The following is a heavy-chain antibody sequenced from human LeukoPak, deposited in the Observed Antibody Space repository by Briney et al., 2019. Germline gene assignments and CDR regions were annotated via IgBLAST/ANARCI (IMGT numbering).Heavy chain of an antibody. CDR1: GFTFSSYW. CDR2: IKQDGSEK. Sequence: GXLRLSCAASGFTFSSYWMSWVRQAPGKGLEWVANIKQDGSEKYYVDSVRGRFTISRDNAKNSLYLQMNSLRAEDTAVYYCARMSGYCSRTSCYTPPFDYWGQGTLVTVSS. J-gene: IGHJ4*02. V-gene: IGHV3-7*01. CDR3: ARMSGYCSRTSCYTPPFDY. D-gene: IGHD2-2*02.